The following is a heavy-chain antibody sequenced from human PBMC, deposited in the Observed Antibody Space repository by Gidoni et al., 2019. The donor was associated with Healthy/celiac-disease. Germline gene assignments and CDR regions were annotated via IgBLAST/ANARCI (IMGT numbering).Heavy chain of an antibody. CDR2: IYSGGST. D-gene: IGHD5-12*01. CDR3: ARSPERWLQFFDY. Sequence: EVQLVESGGAWVQPGGSLRLSCAASGFTVSSNYSSWVRQAPGKGLEWVSVIYSGGSTYYADSVNGRFTISRHISKNTLYLQMNSLRAEDTAVYYCARSPERWLQFFDYWGQGTLVTVSS. J-gene: IGHJ4*02. CDR1: GFTVSSNY. V-gene: IGHV3-53*04.